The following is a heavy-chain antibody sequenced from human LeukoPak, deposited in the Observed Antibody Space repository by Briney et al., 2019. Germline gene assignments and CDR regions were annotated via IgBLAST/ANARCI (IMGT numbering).Heavy chain of an antibody. J-gene: IGHJ5*02. CDR2: INTNTGNP. D-gene: IGHD6-19*01. Sequence: ASVKVSCKASGYTFTSYAMNWVRQAPGQGLEWMGWINTNTGNPTYAQGFTGRFVFSLDTSVSTAYLQISSLKAEDTAVYYCATYATIAVAGTRGHHRPYNWFDPWGQGTLVTVSS. CDR1: GYTFTSYA. CDR3: ATYATIAVAGTRGHHRPYNWFDP. V-gene: IGHV7-4-1*02.